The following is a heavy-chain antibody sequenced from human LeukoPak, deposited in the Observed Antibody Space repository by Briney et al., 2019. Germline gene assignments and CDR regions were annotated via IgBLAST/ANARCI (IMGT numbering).Heavy chain of an antibody. J-gene: IGHJ4*02. CDR1: GYTLNVYY. D-gene: IGHD2-2*01. CDR2: INPNSGDT. V-gene: IGHV1-2*02. Sequence: GASVKVSCKASGYTLNVYYMHWVRQAPGQGLEWMGWINPNSGDTNYAQKFQGRVTMTRDTSTSTVYMELSSLRSDDSAVYYCARDLEDGHPDGAAAIKGDPSPKSDYWGQGTLVTVSS. CDR3: ARDLEDGHPDGAAAIKGDPSPKSDY.